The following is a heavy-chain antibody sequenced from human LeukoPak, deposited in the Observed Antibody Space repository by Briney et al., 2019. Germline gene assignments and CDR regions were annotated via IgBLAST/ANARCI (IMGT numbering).Heavy chain of an antibody. D-gene: IGHD3-9*01. CDR1: GGSITGYY. Sequence: SEPLSLTCAVYGGSITGYYWSWIRQTPGRGLEWVGEIHYTGATSYNPSLKSRATISTDTSKNQFSLRLSSVTAADTAVYYCARGNILTGYCFDFWGQGALVTVSS. V-gene: IGHV4-34*01. CDR2: IHYTGAT. J-gene: IGHJ4*02. CDR3: ARGNILTGYCFDF.